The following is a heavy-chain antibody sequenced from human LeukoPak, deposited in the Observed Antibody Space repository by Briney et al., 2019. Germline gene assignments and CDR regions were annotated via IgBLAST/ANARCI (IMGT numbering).Heavy chain of an antibody. CDR2: INPSGGST. CDR1: GYTFTSYY. Sequence: ASVKVSCKASGYTFTSYYMHWVRQAPGQGLEWMGIINPSGGSTSYAQKFQGRVTMTRDTSTSTVYMELSSLRSEDTAVYYCARVQAQAYGSGSYYIPVISGSDYWGQGTLVTVSS. J-gene: IGHJ4*02. CDR3: ARVQAQAYGSGSYYIPVISGSDY. D-gene: IGHD3-10*01. V-gene: IGHV1-46*01.